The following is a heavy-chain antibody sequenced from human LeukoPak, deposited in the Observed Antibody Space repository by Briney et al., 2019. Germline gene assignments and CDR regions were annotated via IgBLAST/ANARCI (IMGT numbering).Heavy chain of an antibody. Sequence: GGSLRLSFVASGLTVGDYGMSWVRQAPGKGLEWVCGINWDGEATGCADSLKGRFTISRDNAEKALYLQMNSLRVEDTALYYCARDLSASWYSLGYWGRGTLVTVSS. CDR2: INWDGEAT. V-gene: IGHV3-20*03. CDR3: ARDLSASWYSLGY. J-gene: IGHJ4*02. D-gene: IGHD6-13*01. CDR1: GLTVGDYG.